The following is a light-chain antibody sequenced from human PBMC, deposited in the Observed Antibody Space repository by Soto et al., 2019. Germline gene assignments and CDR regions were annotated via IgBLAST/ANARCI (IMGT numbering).Light chain of an antibody. CDR2: GAS. CDR3: QQYYTWPS. CDR1: QSVSPN. Sequence: EILMTQSPATLSVSPGERATLSCRASQSVSPNVAWYQQRPGQAPRLLIYGASTRATGIPGRFSGSGSGTEFTLTNSSLESEDFAVYYCQQYYTWPSFGQGTRLEIK. V-gene: IGKV3-15*01. J-gene: IGKJ5*01.